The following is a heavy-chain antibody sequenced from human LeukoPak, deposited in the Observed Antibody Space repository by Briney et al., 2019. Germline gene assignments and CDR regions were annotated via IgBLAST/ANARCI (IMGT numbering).Heavy chain of an antibody. J-gene: IGHJ3*02. D-gene: IGHD6-19*01. CDR2: ISHGGDST. Sequence: GGSLRLSCTASGFTFSTSAMSWVRQAPGKGLEWVSAISHGGDSTDYADSVKGRFTISRDNSKNTPSLQMNSLRAEDTSVYFCAKHTSGGAFDIWGQGTMVTVSS. CDR1: GFTFSTSA. CDR3: AKHTSGGAFDI. V-gene: IGHV3-23*01.